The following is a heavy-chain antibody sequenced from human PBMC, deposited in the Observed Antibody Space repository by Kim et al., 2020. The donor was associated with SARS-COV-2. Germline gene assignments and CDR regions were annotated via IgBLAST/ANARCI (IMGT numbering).Heavy chain of an antibody. CDR2: IIPILGIA. V-gene: IGHV1-69*04. J-gene: IGHJ4*02. CDR3: ARDRPVGGSPPLGSFDY. D-gene: IGHD1-26*01. CDR1: GGTFSSYT. Sequence: SVKVSCKASGGTFSSYTISWVRQAPGQGLEWMGRIIPILGIANYAQKFQGRVTITADKSTSTAYMELSSLRSEDTAVYYCARDRPVGGSPPLGSFDYWGQGTLVTVSS.